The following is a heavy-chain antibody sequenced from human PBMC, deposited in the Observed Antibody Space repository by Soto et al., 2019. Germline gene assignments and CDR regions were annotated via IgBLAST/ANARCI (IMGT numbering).Heavy chain of an antibody. CDR1: GYTFNNYE. D-gene: IGHD2-2*01. CDR2: MNPYSGNT. CDR3: ARGWGSVVVPAAKYYFDY. J-gene: IGHJ4*02. Sequence: ASVKVSCKASGYTFNNYEIHWVRQATGQGLEWMGWMNPYSGNTGYAQKFQGRVSFTRDTSIGTAYMELSSLKSEDTAVYYCARGWGSVVVPAAKYYFDYWGQGTLVTVS. V-gene: IGHV1-8*01.